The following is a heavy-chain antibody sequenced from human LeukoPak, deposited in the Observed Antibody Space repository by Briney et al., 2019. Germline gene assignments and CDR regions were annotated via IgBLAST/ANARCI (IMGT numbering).Heavy chain of an antibody. D-gene: IGHD5-24*01. CDR2: INWKTGNG. Sequence: SGGPLTLFCAVSGFNFDDYAMHWVRQAPGRGLEWVSGINWKTGNGIYADSVKGRFTISRDNAKNPLYLQMSSLRAEDTALYYCTRRAARWQFDLWGRGTLLTVSS. CDR3: TRRAARWQFDL. V-gene: IGHV3-9*01. CDR1: GFNFDDYA. J-gene: IGHJ2*01.